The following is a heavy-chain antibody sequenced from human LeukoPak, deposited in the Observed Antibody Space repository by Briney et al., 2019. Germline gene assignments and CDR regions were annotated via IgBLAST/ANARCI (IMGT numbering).Heavy chain of an antibody. V-gene: IGHV4-4*07. CDR2: IYASGST. J-gene: IGHJ4*02. CDR3: ARMSNYYDTSGYYQSLDY. D-gene: IGHD3-22*01. CDR1: GGSISNYY. Sequence: SESLLLTCTVSGGSISNYYWSWIRQPAGKGLEWIGRIYASGSTNYNPSLQSRVTISVDRSKNQFSLKLSSVTAADTAVYYCARMSNYYDTSGYYQSLDYWGQGTLVTVSS.